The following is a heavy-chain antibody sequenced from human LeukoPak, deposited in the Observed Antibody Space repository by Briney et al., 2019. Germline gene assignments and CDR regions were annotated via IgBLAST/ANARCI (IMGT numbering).Heavy chain of an antibody. J-gene: IGHJ4*02. V-gene: IGHV3-53*01. CDR3: AKGPYDYDSSGYFTDY. D-gene: IGHD3-22*01. CDR2: IYSGGST. CDR1: GFTVSSNY. Sequence: PGGSLRLSCAASGFTVSSNYMSWVRQAPGKGLEWVSVIYSGGSTYYADSVKGRFTISRDNSKNTLYLQMNSLRAEDTAVYYCAKGPYDYDSSGYFTDYWGQGTLVTVSS.